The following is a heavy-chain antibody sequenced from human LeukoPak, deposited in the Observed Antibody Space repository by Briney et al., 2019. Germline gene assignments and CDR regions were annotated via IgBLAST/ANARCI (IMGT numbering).Heavy chain of an antibody. CDR1: GFTFSSYW. J-gene: IGHJ4*02. Sequence: GGPLRLSCAASGFTFSSYWMSWVRQAPGKGLEWVANIKQDGSEKYYVDSVKGRFTISRDNAKNSLYLQMNSLRAEDTAVYYCTTGLRFFDYWGQGTLVTVSS. CDR2: IKQDGSEK. D-gene: IGHD5-12*01. CDR3: TTGLRFFDY. V-gene: IGHV3-7*01.